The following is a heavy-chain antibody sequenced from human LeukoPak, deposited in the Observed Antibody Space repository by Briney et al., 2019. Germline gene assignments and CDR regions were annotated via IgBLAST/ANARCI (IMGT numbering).Heavy chain of an antibody. J-gene: IGHJ4*02. V-gene: IGHV3-74*01. D-gene: IGHD6-13*01. CDR1: GFTFSSYW. CDR3: ARESSSSYPY. Sequence: GGSLRPSCAASGFTFSSYWMHWVRQAPGKGLMWVSRINSDGNITNYADSMKGRFTISRDNAKNTLSLQMNSLRAEDTAVYYCARESSSSYPYWGQGTLVTVSS. CDR2: INSDGNIT.